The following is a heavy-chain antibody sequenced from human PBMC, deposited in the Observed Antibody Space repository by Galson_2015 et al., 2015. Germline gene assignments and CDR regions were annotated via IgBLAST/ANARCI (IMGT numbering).Heavy chain of an antibody. CDR3: ARLGRGKSYYYMDV. CDR1: GGTFSSYD. V-gene: IGHV1-69*06. D-gene: IGHD1-1*01. CDR2: IIPIFGTA. Sequence: SVKVSCKASGGTFSSYDISWVRQAPGQGLEWMGGIIPIFGTANYAQKFQGRVTITADKSTSTAYMELSSLRSEDTAVYYCARLGRGKSYYYMDVWGKGTTVTVSS. J-gene: IGHJ6*03.